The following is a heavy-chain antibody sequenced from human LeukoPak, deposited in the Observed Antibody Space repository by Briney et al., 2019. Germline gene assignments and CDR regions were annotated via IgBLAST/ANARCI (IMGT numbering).Heavy chain of an antibody. J-gene: IGHJ4*02. V-gene: IGHV3-23*01. D-gene: IGHD6-6*01. CDR1: GFTFSSYA. Sequence: GGSLRLSCAASGFTFSSYAMSWVRQAPGKGLEWVSAISGSGGSTYYADSVKGRFTISRDNSKNTLYLQMNSLRAEDTAVYYCAKVLASGIAARTGFDYWGQGTLVTVSS. CDR2: ISGSGGST. CDR3: AKVLASGIAARTGFDY.